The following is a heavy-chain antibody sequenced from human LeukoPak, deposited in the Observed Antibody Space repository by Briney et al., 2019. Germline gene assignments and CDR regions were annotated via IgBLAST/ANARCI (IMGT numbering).Heavy chain of an antibody. D-gene: IGHD3-9*01. CDR3: ARGTDVLRYFDWLLPFDY. CDR1: GGSFSGYY. Sequence: SETLSFTCAVYGGSFSGYYWSWIRQPPGKGLEWIGEINHSGSTNYNPSLKSRVTISVDTSKNQFSLKLSSVTAADTAVYYCARGTDVLRYFDWLLPFDYWGQGTLVTVSS. CDR2: INHSGST. V-gene: IGHV4-34*01. J-gene: IGHJ4*02.